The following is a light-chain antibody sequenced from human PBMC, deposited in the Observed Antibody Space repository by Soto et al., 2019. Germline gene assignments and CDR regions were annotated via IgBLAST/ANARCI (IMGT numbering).Light chain of an antibody. J-gene: IGLJ2*01. CDR1: SGSIASNY. CDR3: QPYDSSNLVV. V-gene: IGLV6-57*04. CDR2: EDN. Sequence: NFMLTQPHSVSESPGKTVTISCTRSSGSIASNYVQWYQQRPGSAPTTVIYEDNQRPSGVPDRFSGSIDSSSNSASLTISGLKTEDEADYYCQPYDSSNLVVFGGGTKLTVL.